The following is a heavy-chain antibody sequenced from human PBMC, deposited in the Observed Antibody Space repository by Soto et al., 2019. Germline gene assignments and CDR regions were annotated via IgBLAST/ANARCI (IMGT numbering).Heavy chain of an antibody. CDR2: ISGSGGST. Sequence: EVQLLESGGGLVQPGGSLRLSCAASGFTFSSYAMSWVRQAPGKGLEWVSAISGSGGSTYYADSVKGRFTISRDNSKNTLYLQMNSLRAEASAVYYYAKDKVPGYCSGGSCYSEAFDIWGQGTMVTVSS. J-gene: IGHJ3*02. CDR1: GFTFSSYA. V-gene: IGHV3-23*01. D-gene: IGHD2-15*01. CDR3: AKDKVPGYCSGGSCYSEAFDI.